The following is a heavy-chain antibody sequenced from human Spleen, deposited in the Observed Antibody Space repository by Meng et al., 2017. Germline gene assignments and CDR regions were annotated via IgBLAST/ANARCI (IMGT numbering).Heavy chain of an antibody. Sequence: VQPVRSGAEVNKPGASLKVSCNPSRYNFPDYYIHWVRRAPGQGLEWMGRINPKSGDTHYAQKFQARVTMTGDTSISTAYMELSGLRSDDTAMYYCARDEDISAAGKLFGDYWGQGTLVTVSS. CDR2: INPKSGDT. CDR1: RYNFPDYY. CDR3: ARDEDISAAGKLFGDY. V-gene: IGHV1-2*06. D-gene: IGHD6-25*01. J-gene: IGHJ4*02.